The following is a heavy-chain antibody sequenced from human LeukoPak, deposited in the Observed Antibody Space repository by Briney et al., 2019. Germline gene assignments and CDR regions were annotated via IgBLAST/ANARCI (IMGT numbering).Heavy chain of an antibody. D-gene: IGHD2-15*01. CDR3: TRGSSGRRDN. CDR2: MNPNSGNT. Sequence: ASVKVSCKASGYTFTSCDINWVRQATGQGLEWMGWMNPNSGNTGYGQSFQGRFTMTRDISIGTAYMELNSLTSEDTAIYYCTRGSSGRRDNWGQGTLVTVSA. V-gene: IGHV1-8*01. J-gene: IGHJ4*02. CDR1: GYTFTSCD.